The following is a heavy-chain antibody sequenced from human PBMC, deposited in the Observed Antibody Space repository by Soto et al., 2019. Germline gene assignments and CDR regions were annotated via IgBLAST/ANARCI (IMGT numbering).Heavy chain of an antibody. CDR1: GFTFSSYA. D-gene: IGHD4-4*01. Sequence: GGSLRLSCAASGFTFSSYAMHWVRQAPGKGLEWVAVISYDGSNKYYADSVKGRFTISRDNSKNTLYLQMNSLRAEDTAVYYCARDYSNYYYYYYYGMDVWGQGTTVTVSS. J-gene: IGHJ6*02. V-gene: IGHV3-30-3*01. CDR3: ARDYSNYYYYYYYGMDV. CDR2: ISYDGSNK.